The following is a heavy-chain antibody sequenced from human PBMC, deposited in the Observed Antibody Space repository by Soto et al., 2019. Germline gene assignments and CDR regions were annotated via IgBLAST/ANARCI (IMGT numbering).Heavy chain of an antibody. V-gene: IGHV4-39*01. CDR1: GGSISSSSYY. Sequence: SETLSLTCTVSGGSISSSSYYWGWIRQPPGKGLEWIGSIYYSGSTYYNPSLKSRVTISVDTSKNQFSLKLSSVTAADTAVYYCARHPNEYSSSPYPRGYYYGMDVWGQGTTVTVSS. CDR3: ARHPNEYSSSPYPRGYYYGMDV. CDR2: IYYSGST. D-gene: IGHD6-6*01. J-gene: IGHJ6*02.